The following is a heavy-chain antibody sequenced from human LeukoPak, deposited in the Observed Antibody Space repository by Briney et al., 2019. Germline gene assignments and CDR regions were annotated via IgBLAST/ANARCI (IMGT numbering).Heavy chain of an antibody. Sequence: TSETLSLTCTVSGGSISSYYWSWIRQPPGKGLEWIGYIYYSGSTNYNPSLKSRVTISVDTSKNQFSLKLSSVTAADTAVYYCATWCGYSYGYHDYWGQGTLVTVSS. CDR2: IYYSGST. CDR1: GGSISSYY. D-gene: IGHD5-18*01. J-gene: IGHJ4*02. V-gene: IGHV4-59*01. CDR3: ATWCGYSYGYHDY.